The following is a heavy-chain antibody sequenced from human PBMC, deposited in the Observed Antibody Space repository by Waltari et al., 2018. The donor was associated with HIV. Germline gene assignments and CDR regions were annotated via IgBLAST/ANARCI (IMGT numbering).Heavy chain of an antibody. CDR3: ARDGSYCSDSVSCYSVLNDY. Sequence: QVRLVQSGGEMKKPGASMVIVCKTSGFDLTSFSIHWVRQAPGKGPDWMGWINCYNGETKVAQKFQGRLTMTMETSTTTISMELSSLTTADTAVYYCARDGSYCSDSVSCYSVLNDYWGQGTLVVVS. V-gene: IGHV1-18*01. J-gene: IGHJ4*02. D-gene: IGHD2-21*01. CDR1: GFDLTSFS. CDR2: INCYNGET.